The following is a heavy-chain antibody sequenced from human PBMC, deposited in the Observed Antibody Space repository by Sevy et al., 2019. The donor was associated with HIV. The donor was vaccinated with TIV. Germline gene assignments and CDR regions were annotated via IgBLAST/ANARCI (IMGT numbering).Heavy chain of an antibody. Sequence: GSLRLSCAASGFSFSDYRMHWVRQAPGKGLECVAVISYDGRNNKYNADSVKGRFTISRDNSKNTLYLQMNSLRAEDTAIYYCARDRGEILSSAFDYWGQGTLVTVSS. CDR3: ARDRGEILSSAFDY. J-gene: IGHJ4*02. V-gene: IGHV3-30*03. CDR1: GFSFSDYR. CDR2: ISYDGRNNK. D-gene: IGHD3-16*01.